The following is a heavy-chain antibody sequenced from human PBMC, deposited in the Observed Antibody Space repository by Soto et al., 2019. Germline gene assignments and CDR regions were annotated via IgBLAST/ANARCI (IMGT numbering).Heavy chain of an antibody. CDR1: GYTFTSYA. D-gene: IGHD4-17*01. Sequence: WASVKVSCKASGYTFTSYAMHWVRQAPGQRLEWMGWINAGNGNTKYSQKFQGRVTITRNTSVSTAYMELSGLRSEDTAVYYCARGDDYGDYGAFDIWGKGTMVTVSS. J-gene: IGHJ3*02. CDR2: INAGNGNT. V-gene: IGHV1-3*01. CDR3: ARGDDYGDYGAFDI.